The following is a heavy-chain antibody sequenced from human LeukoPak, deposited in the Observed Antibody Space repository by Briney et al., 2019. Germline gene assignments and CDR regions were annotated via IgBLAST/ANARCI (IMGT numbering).Heavy chain of an antibody. J-gene: IGHJ3*02. V-gene: IGHV1-69*06. Sequence: EASVKVSCKASGGTFSSYAISWVRQAPGQGLEWMGGIIPIFGTANYAQKFQGRVTITADKSTSTAYMELSSLRSEDTAVYYCSIVNAAGDGYNYACDIWGQGTMVTVSS. CDR2: IIPIFGTA. D-gene: IGHD5-24*01. CDR1: GGTFSSYA. CDR3: SIVNAAGDGYNYACDI.